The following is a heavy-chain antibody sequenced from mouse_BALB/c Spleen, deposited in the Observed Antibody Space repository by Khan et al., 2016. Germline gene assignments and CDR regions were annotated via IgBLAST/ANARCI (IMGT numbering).Heavy chain of an antibody. D-gene: IGHD1-1*01. V-gene: IGHV1-9*01. CDR2: ILPGSGRT. CDR3: ARRGGNYWYFDV. CDR1: DYTFSSYW. J-gene: IGHJ1*01. Sequence: QVQLKQSGAELMKPGASVKISCKATDYTFSSYWIEWVKQRPGHGLEWIGEILPGSGRTNYNEKFKGKATFTAETSSNTAYMQLSSLTSEDSAVYYCARRGGNYWYFDVWGAGTTVTVSS.